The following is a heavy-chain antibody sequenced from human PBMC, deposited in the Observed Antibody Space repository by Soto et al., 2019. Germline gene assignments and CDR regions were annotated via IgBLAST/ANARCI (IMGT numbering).Heavy chain of an antibody. CDR2: ISAYNGNT. Sequence: ASVKVSCKASGYTFTSYGISWVRQAPGQGLEWMGWISAYNGNTNYAQKLQGRVTMTTDTSTSTAHMELRSLRSDDTAVYYCARDGRIAAAVQRGWFDPWGQGTLVTVSS. J-gene: IGHJ5*02. D-gene: IGHD6-13*01. V-gene: IGHV1-18*01. CDR1: GYTFTSYG. CDR3: ARDGRIAAAVQRGWFDP.